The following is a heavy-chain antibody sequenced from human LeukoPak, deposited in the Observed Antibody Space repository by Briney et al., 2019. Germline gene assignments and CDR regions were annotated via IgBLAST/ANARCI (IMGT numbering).Heavy chain of an antibody. J-gene: IGHJ4*02. CDR1: GFTFSSYA. V-gene: IGHV3-23*01. Sequence: PGGSLRLSCAASGFTFSSYAMSWVRQAPGKGLEWVSAISGSGGSTYYADSVKGRFTISRDNAKNSLYLQMNSLRAEDTAVYYCAGQMDYYDSSGYADYWGQGTLVTVSS. CDR2: ISGSGGST. CDR3: AGQMDYYDSSGYADY. D-gene: IGHD3-22*01.